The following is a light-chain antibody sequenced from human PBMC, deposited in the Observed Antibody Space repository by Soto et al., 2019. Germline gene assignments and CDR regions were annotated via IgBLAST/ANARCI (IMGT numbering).Light chain of an antibody. CDR2: DDN. CDR3: GSWDSSLSAYV. Sequence: QSVLTQPASLSAAPGKKVTISCSGSISNIGGNSVSWYQQLPGTAPKLLIYDDNKRPSGIPYRFSGSKSGTSATLGITGFQTGDEADYYCGSWDSSLSAYVFRTGTKVNVL. V-gene: IGLV1-51*01. J-gene: IGLJ1*01. CDR1: ISNIGGNS.